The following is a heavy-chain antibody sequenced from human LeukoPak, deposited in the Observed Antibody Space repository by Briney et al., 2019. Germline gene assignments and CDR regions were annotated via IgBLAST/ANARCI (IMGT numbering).Heavy chain of an antibody. Sequence: SETLSLTCAVYGGSLSGYYWSWIRQPPGKGLEWIGEINHSGSTNYNPSLKSRVTISVDTSKNQFSLKLSSVTAADTAVYYCARGIVVVPAVYDYWGQGTLVTVSS. CDR2: INHSGST. D-gene: IGHD2-2*01. CDR1: GGSLSGYY. CDR3: ARGIVVVPAVYDY. J-gene: IGHJ4*02. V-gene: IGHV4-34*01.